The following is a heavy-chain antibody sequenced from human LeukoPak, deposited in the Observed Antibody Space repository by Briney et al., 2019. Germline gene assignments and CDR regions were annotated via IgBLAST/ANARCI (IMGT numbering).Heavy chain of an antibody. CDR1: GGTFSSYT. D-gene: IGHD2-15*01. Sequence: GSSVKVSCKASGGTFSSYTISWVRQAPGQGLEWMGRIIPILGIANYAQKFQGRVTITADKSTSTAYMELSSLRSEDTAVYYCARARFEGSYSGGSCYSGPDYWGQGTLVTVSS. CDR2: IIPILGIA. J-gene: IGHJ4*02. CDR3: ARARFEGSYSGGSCYSGPDY. V-gene: IGHV1-69*02.